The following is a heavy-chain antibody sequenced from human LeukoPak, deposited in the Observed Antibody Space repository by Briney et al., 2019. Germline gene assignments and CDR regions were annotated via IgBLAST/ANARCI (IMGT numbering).Heavy chain of an antibody. V-gene: IGHV5-51*01. Sequence: GEPLKISCKGSGYSFTSYWSGWVGQMPGKGLEWMGIIYPGDSDTRYSPSFQGQFTISADKSISTAYLQWSSLKASDTAMYYCARHQRATVTDAFDIWGQGTMVTVSS. J-gene: IGHJ3*02. D-gene: IGHD4-17*01. CDR1: GYSFTSYW. CDR3: ARHQRATVTDAFDI. CDR2: IYPGDSDT.